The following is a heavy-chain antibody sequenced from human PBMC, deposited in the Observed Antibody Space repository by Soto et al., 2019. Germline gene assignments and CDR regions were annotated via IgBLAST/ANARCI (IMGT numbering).Heavy chain of an antibody. CDR1: GGSMSNYY. J-gene: IGHJ4*02. CDR2: IYYTGST. Sequence: PSETLSLTCTVSGGSMSNYYWSWIRQPPGKGLEWIGYIYYTGSTNYNPSLKSRVTMSVDTSTNQFSLKLSSVTAADTAKYFCAREGNLGRWLQPLDFWGQGTLVTVSS. D-gene: IGHD5-12*01. V-gene: IGHV4-59*01. CDR3: AREGNLGRWLQPLDF.